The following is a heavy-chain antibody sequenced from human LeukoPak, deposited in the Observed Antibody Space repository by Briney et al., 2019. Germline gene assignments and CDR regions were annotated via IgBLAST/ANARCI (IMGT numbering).Heavy chain of an antibody. CDR1: GYTFTSYG. Sequence: ASVKVSCKASGYTFTSYGISWVRQAPGQGLEWMGWISAYNGNTNYAQKVQGRVTMTTDTSTSTAYMELRSLRSDDTAVYYCARDRGYSSGSYYKPGDYWGQGTLVTVSS. CDR3: ARDRGYSSGSYYKPGDY. D-gene: IGHD3-10*01. V-gene: IGHV1-18*01. J-gene: IGHJ4*02. CDR2: ISAYNGNT.